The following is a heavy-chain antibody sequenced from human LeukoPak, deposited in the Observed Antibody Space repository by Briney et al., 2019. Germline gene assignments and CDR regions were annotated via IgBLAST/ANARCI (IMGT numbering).Heavy chain of an antibody. CDR1: GYSFIDYW. CDR3: AKSNRGDGYNYWFGP. V-gene: IGHV5-51*01. D-gene: IGHD5-24*01. CDR2: IYPGDSDT. Sequence: GESLKISCKASGYSFIDYWIGWVRQMPGKGLEWMGIIYPGDSDTRYSPSFEGQVTISSDKSITTAYLQWSSLKASDTAMYYCAKSNRGDGYNYWFGPWGQGTLVTVSS. J-gene: IGHJ5*02.